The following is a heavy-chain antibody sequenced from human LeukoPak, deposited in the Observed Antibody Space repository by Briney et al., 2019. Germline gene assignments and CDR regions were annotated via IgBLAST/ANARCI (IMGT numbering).Heavy chain of an antibody. CDR1: GYSISSGYY. Sequence: SETLSLTCTVSGYSISSGYYWGWIRQPPGKGLEWIGSIYHSGSTYYNPSLKSRVTISADTSKNQLSLKLSSVTAADTAVYYCARDGSGSYLFDYWGQGTLVTVSS. J-gene: IGHJ4*02. CDR2: IYHSGST. D-gene: IGHD3-10*01. V-gene: IGHV4-38-2*02. CDR3: ARDGSGSYLFDY.